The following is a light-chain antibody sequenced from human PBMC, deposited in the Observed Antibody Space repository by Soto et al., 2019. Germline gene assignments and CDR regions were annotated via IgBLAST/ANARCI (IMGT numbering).Light chain of an antibody. J-gene: IGLJ1*01. CDR3: ISYTSSSTLLYV. V-gene: IGLV2-14*01. Sequence: QSVLAQPASVSGSPGQSITISCTGTSSDVGGYNYVSWYQQHPGKAPKLMIYDVSNRPSGVSNRFSGSKSGNTASLTISGLQAEDEADYYCISYTSSSTLLYVFGTGTKVTVL. CDR2: DVS. CDR1: SSDVGGYNY.